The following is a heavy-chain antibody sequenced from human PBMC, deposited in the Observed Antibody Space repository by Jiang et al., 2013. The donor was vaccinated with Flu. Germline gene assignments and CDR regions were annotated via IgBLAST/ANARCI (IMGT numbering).Heavy chain of an antibody. J-gene: IGHJ5*01. V-gene: IGHV3-74*01. Sequence: VQLVESGGGLVQPGGSLRLSCAASQFTFSDYWMHWVRQAPGKGLVWVSRINGDGSRISYADSVKGRFTISRDNAKNTVYLQMNSLRAEDTAVYYCARVKSGAWNWF. D-gene: IGHD3-10*01. CDR1: QFTFSDYW. CDR3: ARVKSGAWNWF. CDR2: INGDGSRI.